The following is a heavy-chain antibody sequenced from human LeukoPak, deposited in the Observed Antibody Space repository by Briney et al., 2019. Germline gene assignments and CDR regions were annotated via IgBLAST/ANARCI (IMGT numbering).Heavy chain of an antibody. CDR3: ARGAYSGYPDY. Sequence: SETLSLTCTVSGGSVSSGSYYWSWIRQPPGTGLEWIGYIYYSGSTNYNPSLKSRVTISVDTSKNQFSLKLSSVTAADTAVYYCARGAYSGYPDYWGQGTLVTVSS. CDR1: GGSVSSGSYY. D-gene: IGHD5-12*01. J-gene: IGHJ4*02. CDR2: IYYSGST. V-gene: IGHV4-61*01.